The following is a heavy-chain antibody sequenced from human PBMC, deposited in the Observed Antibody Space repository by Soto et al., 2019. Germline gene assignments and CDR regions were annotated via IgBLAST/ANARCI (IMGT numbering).Heavy chain of an antibody. D-gene: IGHD3-10*01. J-gene: IGHJ6*02. V-gene: IGHV3-23*01. CDR2: ISGSGGST. CDR3: AKGVEGPMGPYYYGMDV. Sequence: GGSLRLSCAASGFTFSSYAMSWVRQAPGKGLEWVSAISGSGGSTYYADSVKGRFTISRDNSKNTLYLQMNSLRAEDTAVYYCAKGVEGPMGPYYYGMDVWGQGTAVTVSS. CDR1: GFTFSSYA.